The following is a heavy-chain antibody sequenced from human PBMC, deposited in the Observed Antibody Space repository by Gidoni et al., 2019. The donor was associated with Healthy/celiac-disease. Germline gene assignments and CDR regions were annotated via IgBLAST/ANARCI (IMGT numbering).Heavy chain of an antibody. CDR1: GGSFSGYY. V-gene: IGHV4-34*01. CDR3: ARAGSSWHYYYYYGMDV. J-gene: IGHJ6*02. D-gene: IGHD6-13*01. Sequence: QVQLQQWGAGLFKPSETLSLPCAVSGGSFSGYYWSWIRPPPGKGLEWIGEINHRGSTNYNPSLKSRVTISVDTSKNQFSLKLSSVTAADTAVYYCARAGSSWHYYYYYGMDVWGQGTTVTVSS. CDR2: INHRGST.